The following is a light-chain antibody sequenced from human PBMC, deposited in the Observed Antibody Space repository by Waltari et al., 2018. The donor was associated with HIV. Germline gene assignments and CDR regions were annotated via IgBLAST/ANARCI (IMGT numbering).Light chain of an antibody. CDR1: MGDPTY. Sequence: QSAPTQPATVSGSPGQSITLSCHNMGDPTYVSWYQQYPGKAPKLLIYEISNRPSGISSRFSGSKSGDTASLTISGLQADDEADYFCTKYTSTNVLILFGGGTKVTVL. J-gene: IGLJ2*01. CDR3: TKYTSTNVLIL. V-gene: IGLV2-14*03. CDR2: EIS.